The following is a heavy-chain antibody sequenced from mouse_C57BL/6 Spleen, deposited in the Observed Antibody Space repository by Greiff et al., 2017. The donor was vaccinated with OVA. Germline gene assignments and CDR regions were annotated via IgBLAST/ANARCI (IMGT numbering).Heavy chain of an antibody. D-gene: IGHD1-1*01. V-gene: IGHV5-17*01. CDR3: ARASYGSYYFDY. CDR2: ISSGSSTI. J-gene: IGHJ2*01. CDR1: GFTFSDYG. Sequence: DVKLVESGGGLVKPGGSLKLSCAASGFTFSDYGMHWVRQAPEKGLEWVAYISSGSSTIYYADTVKGRFTISRDNAKNTLFLQMTSLRSEDTAMYYCARASYGSYYFDYWGQGTTLTVSS.